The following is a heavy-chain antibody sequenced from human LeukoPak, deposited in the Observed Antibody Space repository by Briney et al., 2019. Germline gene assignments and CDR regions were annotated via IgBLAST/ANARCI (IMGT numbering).Heavy chain of an antibody. CDR2: INHSGSA. CDR3: ARTGGDDTGYYYYGMDV. D-gene: IGHD3-16*01. Sequence: PSETLSLTCAVSGGSFSGYYWTWIRQPPGKGLEWIGEINHSGSANYNPSLMSRVTISLDTSKNHFSLKLSSVTAADTAVYYCARTGGDDTGYYYYGMDVWGQGTTVTVSS. CDR1: GGSFSGYY. V-gene: IGHV4-34*01. J-gene: IGHJ6*02.